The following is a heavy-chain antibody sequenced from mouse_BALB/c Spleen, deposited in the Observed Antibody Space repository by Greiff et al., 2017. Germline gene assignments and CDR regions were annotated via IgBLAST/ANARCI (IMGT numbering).Heavy chain of an antibody. V-gene: IGHV1-5*01. CDR2: IYPGNSDT. CDR1: GYTFTSYC. D-gene: IGHD1-1*01. CDR3: TRYYYGSLDY. J-gene: IGHJ2*01. Sequence: VQLQQSGTVLARPGASVKMSCKASGYTFTSYCMHWVKQRPGQGLEWIGAIYPGNSDTSYKQKFKGKANLTAVTSTSTAYMELSSLTNEDSAVYYCTRYYYGSLDYWGQGTTLTVSS.